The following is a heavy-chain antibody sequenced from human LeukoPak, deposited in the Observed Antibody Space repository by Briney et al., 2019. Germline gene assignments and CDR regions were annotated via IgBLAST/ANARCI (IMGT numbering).Heavy chain of an antibody. J-gene: IGHJ4*02. V-gene: IGHV3-21*01. CDR1: GFTFSDAW. CDR3: ARVFSGSDY. CDR2: ISSGSGHI. D-gene: IGHD2-15*01. Sequence: PGGSLRLSCEASGFTFSDAWMTWVRQAPGKGLEWVSFISSGSGHIYYADSLQGRFTISRDNAKNSLYLQMNSLRAEDTAIYYCARVFSGSDYWGQGTPVTVSS.